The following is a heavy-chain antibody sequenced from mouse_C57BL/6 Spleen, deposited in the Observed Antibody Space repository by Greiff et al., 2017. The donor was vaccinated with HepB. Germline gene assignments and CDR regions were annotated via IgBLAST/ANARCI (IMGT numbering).Heavy chain of an antibody. D-gene: IGHD3-3*01. Sequence: QVQLQQPGAELVMPGASVKLSCKASGYTFTSYWMHWVKQRPGQGLEWIGEIDPSDSYTNYNQKFKGKSTLTVDKSSSTAYMQLSSLTSEDSAVYYCAREGLKGFAYWGQGTLVTVSA. V-gene: IGHV1-69*01. CDR2: IDPSDSYT. CDR1: GYTFTSYW. CDR3: AREGLKGFAY. J-gene: IGHJ3*01.